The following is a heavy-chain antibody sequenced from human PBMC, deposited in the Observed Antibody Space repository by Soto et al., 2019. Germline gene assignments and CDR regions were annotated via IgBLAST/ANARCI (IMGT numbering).Heavy chain of an antibody. J-gene: IGHJ4*02. CDR1: GYTNTSYA. D-gene: IGHD1-20*01. CDR3: ERGITLPTPLDY. V-gene: IGHV1-3*01. Sequence: SVKVSWKASGYTNTSYAMHWVRRAPGQRLEWRGWINAGNGNTKYSQKFQGRVTITRDTSASTAYMELSSLRSEDTAVYHCERGITLPTPLDYWGQGTLVTVSS. CDR2: INAGNGNT.